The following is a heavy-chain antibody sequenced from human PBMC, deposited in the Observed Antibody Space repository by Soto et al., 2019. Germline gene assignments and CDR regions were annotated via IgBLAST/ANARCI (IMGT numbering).Heavy chain of an antibody. V-gene: IGHV1-18*04. J-gene: IGHJ6*02. Sequence: AALKVSCKASGYTFTKYGITWVRQAPGQGLEWMGWIGVYNGKTNYARKLQGRVIMTADTSASTAYMELRSLRSDDTAVYYCSRARYCTSPSCYNHYYYGMDIWGQGTTVTVSS. CDR3: SRARYCTSPSCYNHYYYGMDI. CDR2: IGVYNGKT. D-gene: IGHD2-2*02. CDR1: GYTFTKYG.